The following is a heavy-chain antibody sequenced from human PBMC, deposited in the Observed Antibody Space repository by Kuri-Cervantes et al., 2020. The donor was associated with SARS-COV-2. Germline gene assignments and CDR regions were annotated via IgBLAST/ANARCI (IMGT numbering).Heavy chain of an antibody. Sequence: GESLKISCAASGFTFSDYYMSWIRQAPGKGLEWVSYISSSSSYTNYADSVKGRFTISRDNSKNTLYLQMSSLRAEDTAVYYCVKDKEDYYDSSGPYYYYGMDVWGQGTTVTVSS. CDR1: GFTFSDYY. CDR3: VKDKEDYYDSSGPYYYYGMDV. V-gene: IGHV3-11*06. J-gene: IGHJ6*02. CDR2: ISSSSSYT. D-gene: IGHD3-22*01.